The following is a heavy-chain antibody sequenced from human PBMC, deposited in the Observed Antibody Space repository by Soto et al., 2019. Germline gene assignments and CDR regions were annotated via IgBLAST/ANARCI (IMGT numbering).Heavy chain of an antibody. D-gene: IGHD3-10*01. J-gene: IGHJ4*02. CDR3: TTDETTAYTMLDY. CDR2: IKSKTDGGTT. V-gene: IGHV3-15*01. CDR1: GFTFNNSW. Sequence: EVQLVESGGRLVKPGGSLRLSCAASGFTFNNSWMSWVRQAPGKRLEWVGRIKSKTDGGTTDYAAPVKGRFTISRDDYKNTSYLLMNSLKTEDTAVYYCTTDETTAYTMLDYWGQGTLVTVSS.